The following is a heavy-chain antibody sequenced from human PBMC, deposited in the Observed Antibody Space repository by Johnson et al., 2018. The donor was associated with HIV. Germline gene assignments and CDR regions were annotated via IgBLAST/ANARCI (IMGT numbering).Heavy chain of an antibody. V-gene: IGHV3-15*01. CDR3: TTYSIIHAFDI. D-gene: IGHD6-13*01. CDR1: GFTFSNAW. CDR2: IKTKNDGGTT. Sequence: VQLVESGGGLVKPGGSLRLSCAGSGFTFSNAWMNWVRQAPGKGLEWVGRIKTKNDGGTTDYAAPVKGRFTISRDDSKTTLYLQMNSLKTEDTAVYYCTTYSIIHAFDIWGQGTMVTVSS. J-gene: IGHJ3*02.